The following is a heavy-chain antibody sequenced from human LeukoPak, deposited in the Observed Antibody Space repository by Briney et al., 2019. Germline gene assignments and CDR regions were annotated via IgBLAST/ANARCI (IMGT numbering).Heavy chain of an antibody. J-gene: IGHJ4*02. CDR2: ISYEGSDK. CDR1: GFIFSSYG. Sequence: GGSLRLSCAASGFIFSSYGIHWVRQAPGKGLEWVSLISYEGSDKYYADSVKGRFTISGDNSKNTLYLQMNSLRAEDTAVYYCAKDSTHCSGGSCYGGDYWGQGTLVTVSS. D-gene: IGHD2-15*01. V-gene: IGHV3-30*18. CDR3: AKDSTHCSGGSCYGGDY.